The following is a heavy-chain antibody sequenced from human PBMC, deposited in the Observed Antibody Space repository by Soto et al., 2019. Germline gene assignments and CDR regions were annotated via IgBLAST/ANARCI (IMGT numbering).Heavy chain of an antibody. CDR2: ISYDGSNK. Sequence: GGSLRLSCAASGFTFSSYAMHWVRQAPGKGLEWVAVISYDGSNKYCADSVKGRFTISRDNSKNTLYLQMNSLRAEDTAVYYCARDQNSYGYFNYWGQGTLVTVSS. J-gene: IGHJ4*02. V-gene: IGHV3-30-3*01. CDR1: GFTFSSYA. CDR3: ARDQNSYGYFNY. D-gene: IGHD5-18*01.